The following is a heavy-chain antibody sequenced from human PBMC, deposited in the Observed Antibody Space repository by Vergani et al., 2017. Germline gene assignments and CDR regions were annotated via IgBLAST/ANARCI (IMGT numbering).Heavy chain of an antibody. J-gene: IGHJ4*02. CDR1: GFTFSTYD. D-gene: IGHD1-26*01. V-gene: IGHV3-13*01. CDR3: AKVRVVSGSSPFDY. Sequence: EVQLVESGGGLVQPGGSLRLSCAASGFTFSTYDMHWVRQATGKGLEWVSAIGTAGDTYYPGSVKGRFTISRENAKNSLYLQMNGLRAGDTAVYYCAKVRVVSGSSPFDYWGQGTLVTVSS. CDR2: IGTAGDT.